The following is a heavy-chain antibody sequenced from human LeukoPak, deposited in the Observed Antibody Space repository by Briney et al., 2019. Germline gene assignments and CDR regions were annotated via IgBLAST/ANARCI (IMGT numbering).Heavy chain of an antibody. CDR2: IIPILGIA. D-gene: IGHD5-24*01. CDR1: GGTFSSYA. Sequence: GASVKVSCKASGGTFSSYAISWVRQAPGQGLEWMGRIIPILGIANYAQKFQGRVTITADKSTSTAYMELRSLRSDDTAVYYCARDLNELDGVEMATIGVDYWGQGTLVTVSS. V-gene: IGHV1-69*04. J-gene: IGHJ4*02. CDR3: ARDLNELDGVEMATIGVDY.